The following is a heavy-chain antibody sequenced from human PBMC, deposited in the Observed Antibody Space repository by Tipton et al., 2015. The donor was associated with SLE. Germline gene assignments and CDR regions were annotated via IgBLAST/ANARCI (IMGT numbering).Heavy chain of an antibody. Sequence: TLSLTCTVSGGFIRSGDYYWSWIRQHPGKGLEWIGYIHDSGATFYNPSLRSRSAISVDTSQNQFSLRLTSATAADTAIYYCARHPGASFDFWGQGILVTVSS. CDR1: GGFIRSGDYY. CDR2: IHDSGAT. CDR3: ARHPGASFDF. V-gene: IGHV4-31*03. J-gene: IGHJ4*02.